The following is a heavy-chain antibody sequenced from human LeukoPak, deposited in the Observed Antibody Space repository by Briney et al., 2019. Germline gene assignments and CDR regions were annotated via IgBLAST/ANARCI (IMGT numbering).Heavy chain of an antibody. CDR3: ARGLPAAIVWNWFDP. J-gene: IGHJ5*02. Sequence: SVKVSCKASGGTFSSYAISWVRQAPAQGLECVGGIIPIFGTANYAQKFQGRVTITADESTSTAYMELSSLRSEDTDVYYCARGLPAAIVWNWFDPWGQGTLVTVSS. V-gene: IGHV1-69*01. CDR1: GGTFSSYA. D-gene: IGHD2-2*01. CDR2: IIPIFGTA.